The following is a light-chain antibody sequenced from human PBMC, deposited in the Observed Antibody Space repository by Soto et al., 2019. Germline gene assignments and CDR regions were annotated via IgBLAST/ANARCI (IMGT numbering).Light chain of an antibody. V-gene: IGKV1-6*01. CDR3: LQDYNFPCT. J-gene: IGKJ1*01. CDR1: QGISID. Sequence: AIQMTQSPSSLSASVGDRVTITCRASQGISIDLGWYQQKPGKAPKLLIYAASTLQTGVPSRFNGSGSGTDFTLTISSLQPEDFATYYCLQDYNFPCTFGPGTKVEIK. CDR2: AAS.